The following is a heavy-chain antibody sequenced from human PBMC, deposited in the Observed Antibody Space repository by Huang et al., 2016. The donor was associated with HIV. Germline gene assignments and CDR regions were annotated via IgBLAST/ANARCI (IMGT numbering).Heavy chain of an antibody. CDR2: LSYTWST. V-gene: IGHV4-59*01. CDR1: GASLDKFY. CDR3: ARAFPSGALDY. Sequence: QVRLQESGPGLVRPSETLSLTCNVSGASLDKFYWNWIRQSPGKGLEWIGYLSYTWSTTYNPSLKSRVTIFQDTSKNQCSLKLTSVTAADTAVYYCARAFPSGALDYWGQGTLVTVSS. J-gene: IGHJ4*02.